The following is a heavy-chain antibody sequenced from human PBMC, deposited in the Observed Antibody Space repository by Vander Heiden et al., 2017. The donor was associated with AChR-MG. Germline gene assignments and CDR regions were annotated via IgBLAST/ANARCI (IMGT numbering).Heavy chain of an antibody. V-gene: IGHV3-23*01. CDR2: ISGSGGST. J-gene: IGHJ4*02. CDR1: RFTLRTEA. D-gene: IGHD7-27*01. Sequence: EVPLFASGGGSVQPRGPLTLPCAAPRFTLRTEAMNWVRQAPGKGVEWVSAISGSGGSTYYTDSGKGRFTIYRDNSKNTLYLQMNSLRAEDTAVYYCAKGKLGVRDGERSNDYWGQVTLVTVSS. CDR3: AKGKLGVRDGERSNDY.